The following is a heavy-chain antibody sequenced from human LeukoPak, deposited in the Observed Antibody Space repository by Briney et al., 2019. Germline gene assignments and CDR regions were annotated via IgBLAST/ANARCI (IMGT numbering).Heavy chain of an antibody. Sequence: GGSLRLSCAASGFTVSSNYMSWVRQAPGKGLEWVSVIYSGGSTYYADSVKGQFTISRDKSKNTLYLQMNSLRAEDTAVYYCARDSSGSYWGQGTLVTVSS. CDR2: IYSGGST. CDR3: ARDSSGSY. V-gene: IGHV3-53*01. J-gene: IGHJ4*02. D-gene: IGHD6-19*01. CDR1: GFTVSSNY.